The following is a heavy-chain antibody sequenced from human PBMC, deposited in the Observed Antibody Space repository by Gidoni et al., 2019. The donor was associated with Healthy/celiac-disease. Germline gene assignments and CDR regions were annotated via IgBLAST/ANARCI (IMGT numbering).Heavy chain of an antibody. J-gene: IGHJ4*02. CDR2: IDPSDSYT. D-gene: IGHD4-17*01. V-gene: IGHV5-10-1*03. Sequence: EVQLVQSGAEVIKPGESLRISCKGSGYSFTSYWISWVRQMPGKGLEWMGRIDPSDSYTNYSPSFQGHVTISADKSISTAYMQWSSLKDSDTAMYYCARNDYGDYSIDYWGQGTLVTVSS. CDR1: GYSFTSYW. CDR3: ARNDYGDYSIDY.